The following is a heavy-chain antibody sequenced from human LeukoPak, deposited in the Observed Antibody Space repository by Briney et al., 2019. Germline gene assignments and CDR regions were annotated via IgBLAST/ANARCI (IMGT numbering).Heavy chain of an antibody. D-gene: IGHD3-22*01. J-gene: IGHJ4*02. CDR3: ARAADSSGYYDY. CDR2: IHSDGSST. CDR1: GFTFSSYW. Sequence: GGSLRLSCAASGFTFSSYWIHWVRQAPGKGRVWVSRIHSDGSSTSYADSVKGRFTISRDNAKNTLYLQMNSLRAEDTAVYYCARAADSSGYYDYWGQGTLVTVSS. V-gene: IGHV3-74*01.